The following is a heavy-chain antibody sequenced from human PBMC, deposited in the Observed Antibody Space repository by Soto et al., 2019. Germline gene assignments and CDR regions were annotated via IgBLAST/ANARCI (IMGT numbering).Heavy chain of an antibody. V-gene: IGHV3-74*01. CDR3: ARFGTSYDTSGFLY. CDR2: ISSGGTTT. D-gene: IGHD3-22*01. J-gene: IGHJ4*02. Sequence: XGALRLSCAASGFTFGSHWMHWVHQAPGKGLVYVSRISSGGTTTNYAESVKGRFTISRDNARNTLYLQMNSLRVEDTAVYYCARFGTSYDTSGFLYWGQGTPVTVSS. CDR1: GFTFGSHW.